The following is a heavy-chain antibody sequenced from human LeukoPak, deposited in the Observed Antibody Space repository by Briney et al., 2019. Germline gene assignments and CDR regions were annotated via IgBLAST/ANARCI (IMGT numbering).Heavy chain of an antibody. J-gene: IGHJ4*02. D-gene: IGHD3-10*01. CDR1: GFTFRNHG. V-gene: IGHV3-30*12. Sequence: GRSLRLSCAASGFTFRNHGMHWVRQAPGKGLEWVAVISYDGSNKYYADSVKGRFTISRDNSKNTLYLQMNSLRAEDTAVYYCARDVWFGELFNWGQGTLVTVSS. CDR3: ARDVWFGELFN. CDR2: ISYDGSNK.